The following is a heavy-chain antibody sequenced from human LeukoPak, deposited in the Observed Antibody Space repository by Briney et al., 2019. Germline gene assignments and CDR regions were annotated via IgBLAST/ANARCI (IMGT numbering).Heavy chain of an antibody. CDR3: ARDLSYCTITSCSYYYYGMDV. V-gene: IGHV3-48*03. J-gene: IGHJ6*02. CDR2: ISSSGGTI. Sequence: GGSLILSCVASGFPFSSYEMNWVRQAPGKGLEWVSYISSSGGTIYYADSVKGRFTISRDNAKNSLYLQMNSLRAEDTAVYYCARDLSYCTITSCSYYYYGMDVWGRGTTVTVSS. CDR1: GFPFSSYE. D-gene: IGHD2-2*01.